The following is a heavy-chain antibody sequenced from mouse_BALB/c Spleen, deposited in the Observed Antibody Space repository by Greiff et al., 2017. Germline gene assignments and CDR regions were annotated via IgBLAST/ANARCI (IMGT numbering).Heavy chain of an antibody. CDR2: IYPGNSDT. D-gene: IGHD2-1*01. Sequence: EVKLQQSGTVLARPGASVKMSCKASGYTFTSYWMHWVKQRPGQGLEWIGAIYPGNSDTSYNQKVKGKAKLTAVTSTSTAYMELSSLTNEDSAVYCCTRYGNYDHYAMDYWGQGTSVTVSS. CDR3: TRYGNYDHYAMDY. CDR1: GYTFTSYW. J-gene: IGHJ4*01. V-gene: IGHV1-5*01.